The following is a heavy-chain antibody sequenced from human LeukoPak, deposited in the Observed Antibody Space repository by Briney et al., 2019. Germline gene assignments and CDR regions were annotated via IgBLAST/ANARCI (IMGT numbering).Heavy chain of an antibody. Sequence: GESLQISCKGSGSIFTSYWIGWVRQLPGKGLEWMGIIYPGDSDTRYSPSFQGQVTISADKSISTAYLQWSSLKASDTAMYYCASNYGSGSPLRAFDIWGQGTMVTVSS. J-gene: IGHJ3*02. CDR3: ASNYGSGSPLRAFDI. D-gene: IGHD3-10*01. V-gene: IGHV5-51*01. CDR2: IYPGDSDT. CDR1: GSIFTSYW.